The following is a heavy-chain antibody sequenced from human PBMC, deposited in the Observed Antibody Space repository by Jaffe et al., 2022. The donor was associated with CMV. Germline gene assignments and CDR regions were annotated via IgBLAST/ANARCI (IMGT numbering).Heavy chain of an antibody. CDR1: GYTFTSYD. CDR3: ARNLLWFGDPADYYGMDV. J-gene: IGHJ6*02. CDR2: MNPNSGNT. V-gene: IGHV1-8*01. Sequence: QVQLVQSGAEVKKPGASVKVSCKASGYTFTSYDINWVRQATGQGLEWMGWMNPNSGNTGYAQKFQGRVTMTRNTSISTAYMELSSLRSEDTAVYYCARNLLWFGDPADYYGMDVWGQGTTVTVSS. D-gene: IGHD3-10*01.